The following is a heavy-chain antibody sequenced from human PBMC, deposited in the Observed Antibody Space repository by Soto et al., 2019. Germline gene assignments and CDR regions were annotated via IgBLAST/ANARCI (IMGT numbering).Heavy chain of an antibody. CDR2: INPSGDST. Sequence: VASVKVSCKASGYTFSDYYMHWVRQAPGQGLEWMGIINPSGDSTTYAQKFQGRVTMTRDTSTSTLYLEVSSLRSEDTAVYFCTRSRQVGPSTFFDSWGQGALVTVSS. V-gene: IGHV1-46*01. J-gene: IGHJ4*02. CDR1: GYTFSDYY. CDR3: TRSRQVGPSTFFDS. D-gene: IGHD1-26*01.